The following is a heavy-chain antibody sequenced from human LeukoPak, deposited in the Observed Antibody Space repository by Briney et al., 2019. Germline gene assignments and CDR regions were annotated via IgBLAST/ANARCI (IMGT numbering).Heavy chain of an antibody. CDR1: GFTFDDYA. J-gene: IGHJ4*02. CDR3: AKDIWDQPRAVDY. D-gene: IGHD2-2*01. V-gene: IGHV3-9*01. CDR2: ISWNSGSI. Sequence: GGSLRLSCAASGFTFDDYAMHWVRQAPGKGLEWVSGISWNSGSIGYADSVKGRFTISRDNAKNSLYLQMNSLRAEDTALYYCAKDIWDQPRAVDYWGQGTLVTVSS.